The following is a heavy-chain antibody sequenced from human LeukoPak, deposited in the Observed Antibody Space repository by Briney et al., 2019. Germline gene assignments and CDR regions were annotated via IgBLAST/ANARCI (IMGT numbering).Heavy chain of an antibody. CDR2: IWYDGSNK. Sequence: GGSLRLSCAASGFTFSSYGMHWVRQAPGKGLEWVAVIWYDGSNKYYADSVESRFTISRDNSKNTLYLQMNSLRAEDTAVYYCAKAAAHSSGWYDYWGQGTLVTVST. V-gene: IGHV3-33*06. D-gene: IGHD6-19*01. CDR3: AKAAAHSSGWYDY. CDR1: GFTFSSYG. J-gene: IGHJ4*02.